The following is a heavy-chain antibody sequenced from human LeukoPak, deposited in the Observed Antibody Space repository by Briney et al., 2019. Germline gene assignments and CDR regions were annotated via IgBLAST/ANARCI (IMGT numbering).Heavy chain of an antibody. CDR3: ARCFRYCSGGSCYGDAFDI. CDR2: INHSGST. CDR1: GGSFSGHY. Sequence: SETLSLTCSVYGGSFSGHYWSWIRQPPGKGLEWIGEINHSGSTNYNPSLKSRVAISIDASKNQFSLKLSSVTAADTAVYYCARCFRYCSGGSCYGDAFDIWGQGTMVTVSS. D-gene: IGHD2-15*01. V-gene: IGHV4-34*01. J-gene: IGHJ3*02.